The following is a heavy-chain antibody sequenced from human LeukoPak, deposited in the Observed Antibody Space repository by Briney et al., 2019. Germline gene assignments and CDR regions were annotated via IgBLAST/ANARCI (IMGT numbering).Heavy chain of an antibody. CDR3: ARDTNRGYSS. V-gene: IGHV1-69*04. CDR1: GGTFSSYA. J-gene: IGHJ6*02. CDR2: IIPILGIA. Sequence: SVKVSCKASGGTFSSYAISWVRQAPGQGLEWMGRIIPILGIANYAQKFQGRVTITADKSTGTAYMELSSLRSEDTAVYYCARDTNRGYSSWGQGTTVTVSS. D-gene: IGHD5-18*01.